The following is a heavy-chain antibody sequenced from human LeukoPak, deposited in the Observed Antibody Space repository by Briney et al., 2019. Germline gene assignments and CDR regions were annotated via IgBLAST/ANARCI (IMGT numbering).Heavy chain of an antibody. D-gene: IGHD6-13*01. CDR1: GYSFTSYW. V-gene: IGHV5-51*01. J-gene: IGHJ3*02. CDR3: ARQDTALADAFDI. CDR2: IYPGDSDT. Sequence: ESLKIPCKSSGYSFTSYWIGWGRQMPGKGLEWMGIIYPGDSDTRYSPSFQGQVTISADKSISTAYLQWSSLKASDTAMYYCARQDTALADAFDIWGQGTMVTVSS.